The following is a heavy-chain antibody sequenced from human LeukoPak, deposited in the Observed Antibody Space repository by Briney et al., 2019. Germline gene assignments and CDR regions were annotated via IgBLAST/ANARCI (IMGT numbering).Heavy chain of an antibody. CDR1: GFTLSSYG. CDR2: ISYDGSNK. J-gene: IGHJ4*02. CDR3: AKEKSYDSSGYYPHY. Sequence: PGRSLRLSCAASGFTLSSYGMHWVRQAPGKGLEWVAVISYDGSNKYYADSVKGRFTISRDNSKNTLYLQMNSLRAEDTAVYYCAKEKSYDSSGYYPHYWGQGTLVTVSS. D-gene: IGHD3-22*01. V-gene: IGHV3-30*18.